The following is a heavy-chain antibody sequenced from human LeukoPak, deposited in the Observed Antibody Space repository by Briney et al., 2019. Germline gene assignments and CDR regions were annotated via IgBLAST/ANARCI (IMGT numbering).Heavy chain of an antibody. CDR2: INAYNGNT. J-gene: IGHJ5*01. D-gene: IGHD2-2*01. Sequence: GASVKVSCKASGYTFTSYAMNWVRQAPGQGLEWMGWINAYNGNTNYAQKLQDRVTMTTDASTSTAYLELRSLRSDDTAVYYCARDRTAVPAAGSDSWGQGTLVTVSS. CDR1: GYTFTSYA. CDR3: ARDRTAVPAAGSDS. V-gene: IGHV1-18*01.